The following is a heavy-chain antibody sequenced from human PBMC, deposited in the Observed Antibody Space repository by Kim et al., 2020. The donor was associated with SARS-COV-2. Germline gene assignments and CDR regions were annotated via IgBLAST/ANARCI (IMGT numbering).Heavy chain of an antibody. CDR1: GGSISSSSYY. J-gene: IGHJ4*02. CDR3: ARQRQESPYDSSGYYFDY. D-gene: IGHD3-22*01. Sequence: SETLSLTCTVSGGSISSSSYYWGWIRQPPGKGLEWIGSIYYSGSTYYNPSLKSRVTISVDTSKNQFSLKLSSVTAADTAVYYCARQRQESPYDSSGYYFDYWGQGTLVTVSS. CDR2: IYYSGST. V-gene: IGHV4-39*01.